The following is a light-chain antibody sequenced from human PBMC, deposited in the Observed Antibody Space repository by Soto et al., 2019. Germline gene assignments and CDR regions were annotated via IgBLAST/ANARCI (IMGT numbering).Light chain of an antibody. J-gene: IGKJ5*01. CDR2: GAS. Sequence: VSGGRIDPGSRRASQSVSSNLAWYQQKLGQAPRLLIYGASTRATGIPARFRGRESGTDFNLTISRLESEYSAVYYCEQYCRSPITFGQGTRLEIK. V-gene: IGKV3D-15*01. CDR3: EQYCRSPIT. CDR1: QSVSSN.